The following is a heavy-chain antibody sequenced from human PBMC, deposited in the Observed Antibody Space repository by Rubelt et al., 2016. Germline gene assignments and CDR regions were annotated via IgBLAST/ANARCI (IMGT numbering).Heavy chain of an antibody. D-gene: IGHD5-24*01. V-gene: IGHV3-30*18. CDR1: GFTFSSYG. CDR2: ISYDGSNK. CDR3: AKPQGGDAFDY. Sequence: GFTFSSYGMHWVRQAPGKGLEWVAVISYDGSNKYYADSVKGRFTISRDNSKNTLYLQMSSLRAEDTAVYYCAKPQGGDAFDYWGQGTLVTVSS. J-gene: IGHJ4*02.